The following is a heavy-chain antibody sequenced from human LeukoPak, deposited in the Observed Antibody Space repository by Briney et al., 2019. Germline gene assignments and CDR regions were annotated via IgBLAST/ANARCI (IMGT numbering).Heavy chain of an antibody. J-gene: IGHJ6*02. D-gene: IGHD3-10*01. CDR3: ARSVYGLGSYMDV. Sequence: GGSLRLSCAASGFSFSSYGMHWVRQAPGKGLEGVSSIRFDGDFKHYGDSVKGRVAISRNNAENKVFLQMNNLRGEDTGVYFCARSVYGLGSYMDVWGQGTTVSVSS. V-gene: IGHV3-33*03. CDR1: GFSFSSYG. CDR2: IRFDGDFK.